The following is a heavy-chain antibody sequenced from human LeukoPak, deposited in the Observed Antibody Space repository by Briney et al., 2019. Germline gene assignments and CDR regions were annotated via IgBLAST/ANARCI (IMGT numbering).Heavy chain of an antibody. Sequence: GGSLRLSCTASGFTFSSYTMSWVRQAPGKGLKWVSTITTGGPNTYYADSVKGRFTISRDNSENIVYLQMNNLRVEDTAVYYCAGRVTGYSSGYVHWGQGTLVTVSS. D-gene: IGHD5-18*01. CDR3: AGRVTGYSSGYVH. J-gene: IGHJ4*02. CDR2: ITTGGPNT. CDR1: GFTFSSYT. V-gene: IGHV3-23*01.